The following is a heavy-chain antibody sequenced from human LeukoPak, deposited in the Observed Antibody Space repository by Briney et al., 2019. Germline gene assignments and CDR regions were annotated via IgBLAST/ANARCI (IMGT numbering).Heavy chain of an antibody. CDR3: ARAPPYYYDSSGYQFDY. V-gene: IGHV3-53*01. J-gene: IGHJ4*02. CDR2: IYSGGST. CDR1: GFTLSSYW. Sequence: PGGSLRLSCAASGFTLSSYWMHWVRQAPGKGLEWVSVIYSGGSTYYADSVKGRFTISRDNSKNTLYLQMNSLRAEDTAVYYCARAPPYYYDSSGYQFDYWGQGTLVTVSS. D-gene: IGHD3-22*01.